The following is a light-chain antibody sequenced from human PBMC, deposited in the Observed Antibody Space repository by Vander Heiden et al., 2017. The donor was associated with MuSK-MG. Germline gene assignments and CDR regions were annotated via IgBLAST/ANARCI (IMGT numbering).Light chain of an antibody. J-gene: IGKJ3*01. Sequence: DIQLTQSPSFLSASVGDRVTITCRASQGISSYLAWYQQKPGKAPKLMIYAASALQSRVPSRFSGSGSGTEFTLTSSSLQPEDFATYYWQQLNSYPFFGPGTRVDIK. CDR3: QQLNSYPF. CDR1: QGISSY. V-gene: IGKV1-9*01. CDR2: AAS.